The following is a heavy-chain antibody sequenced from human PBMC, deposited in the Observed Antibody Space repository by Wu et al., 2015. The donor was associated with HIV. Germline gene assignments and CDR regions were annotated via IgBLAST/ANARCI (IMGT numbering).Heavy chain of an antibody. J-gene: IGHJ4*02. CDR3: ARVFGIAARAGGYFDY. CDR2: INTYNGDR. CDR1: GYPFTNYN. V-gene: IGHV1-18*01. D-gene: IGHD6-6*01. Sequence: LVQSGPEAKRPGASAKVSCKASGYPFTNYNISWVRQAPGQGLEWMGWINTYNGDRLYAQKLQGRLTMTTDTSTRTAYMELRSLRSDDTAEYYCARVFGIAARAGGYFDYWGQGTLVTVSS.